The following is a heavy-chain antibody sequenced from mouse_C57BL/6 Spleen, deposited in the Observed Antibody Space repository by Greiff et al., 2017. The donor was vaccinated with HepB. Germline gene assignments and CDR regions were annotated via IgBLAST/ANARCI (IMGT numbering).Heavy chain of an antibody. Sequence: EVQLQQSGAELVKPGASVKLSCTASGFNIKDYYMHWVKQRTEQGLEWIGRIDPEDGETKHAPKFQGKATITADTSANTAYLQLSSLTSEDTAVYYCARIYYGSSYDDYFDYWGQGTTLTVSS. V-gene: IGHV14-2*01. D-gene: IGHD1-1*01. J-gene: IGHJ2*01. CDR1: GFNIKDYY. CDR3: ARIYYGSSYDDYFDY. CDR2: IDPEDGET.